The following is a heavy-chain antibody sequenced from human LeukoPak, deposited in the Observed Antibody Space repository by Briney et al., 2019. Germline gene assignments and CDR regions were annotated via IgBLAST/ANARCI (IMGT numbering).Heavy chain of an antibody. D-gene: IGHD2-2*01. V-gene: IGHV4-39*07. CDR2: IYYSGST. Sequence: SETLSLTCTVSGGSISSSSYYWGWIRQPPGKGLEWIGSIYYSGSTYYNPSLKSRVTISVDTSKNQFSLKLSSVTAADTAVYYCARYAGPGFDYWGQGTLVTVSS. CDR3: ARYAGPGFDY. CDR1: GGSISSSSYY. J-gene: IGHJ4*02.